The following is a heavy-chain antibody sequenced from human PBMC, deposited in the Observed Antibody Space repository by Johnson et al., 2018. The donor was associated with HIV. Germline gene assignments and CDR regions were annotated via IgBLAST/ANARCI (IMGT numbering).Heavy chain of an antibody. V-gene: IGHV3-9*01. D-gene: IGHD1-26*01. J-gene: IGHJ3*02. CDR3: AKSYYEEERPMGVDAFDI. Sequence: VRLVESGGGLVQPGRSLRLSCAASGFTFDDYAMHWVRQAPGKGLEWVSGISWNSGSIDYADYVKGRFTITRDNSKNTRYLQMNSLRAEDTAVYYCAKSYYEEERPMGVDAFDIWGQGTMVTVSS. CDR2: ISWNSGSI. CDR1: GFTFDDYA.